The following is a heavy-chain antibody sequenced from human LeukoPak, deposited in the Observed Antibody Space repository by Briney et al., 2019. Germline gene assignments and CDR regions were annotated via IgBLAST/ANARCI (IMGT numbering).Heavy chain of an antibody. V-gene: IGHV3-53*01. Sequence: GGSLRLSCAASGSTVSSNYMSWVRQAPGKGLEWVSVIYSGGSTYYADSVKGRFTISRDNSKNTLYLQMNSLRAEDTAVYYCARDSVSSSWYLPGFDYWGQGTLVTVSS. J-gene: IGHJ4*02. CDR2: IYSGGST. CDR3: ARDSVSSSWYLPGFDY. CDR1: GSTVSSNY. D-gene: IGHD6-13*01.